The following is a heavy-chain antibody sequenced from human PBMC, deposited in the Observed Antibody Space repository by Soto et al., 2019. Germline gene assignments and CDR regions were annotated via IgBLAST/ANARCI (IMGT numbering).Heavy chain of an antibody. Sequence: EVQLLESGGALVQPGGSLRLSCEASGCTYVKYAMSWVRQAPGKGLEWVSGISGDAGRTFYADSVKGRFTISRDNSKNTMYLQMNSLRVEDTAVYYCVKDTVVVINGGDFDYWGQGTLVTVSS. CDR1: GCTYVKYA. CDR3: VKDTVVVINGGDFDY. CDR2: ISGDAGRT. V-gene: IGHV3-23*01. J-gene: IGHJ4*02. D-gene: IGHD3-22*01.